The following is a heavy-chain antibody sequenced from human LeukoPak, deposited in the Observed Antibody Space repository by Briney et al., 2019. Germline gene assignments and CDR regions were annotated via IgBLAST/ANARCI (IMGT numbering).Heavy chain of an antibody. CDR1: GFTFSSYA. Sequence: GGSLRLSCAASGFTFSSYAMNWVRQAPGKGLERVSAISGSGGSTYYADSVKGRFTISRDNSKNALYLQMNSLRAEDTAVYYCAKDHGSSWYYFDYWGQGTLVTVSS. J-gene: IGHJ4*02. CDR3: AKDHGSSWYYFDY. CDR2: ISGSGGST. V-gene: IGHV3-23*01. D-gene: IGHD6-13*01.